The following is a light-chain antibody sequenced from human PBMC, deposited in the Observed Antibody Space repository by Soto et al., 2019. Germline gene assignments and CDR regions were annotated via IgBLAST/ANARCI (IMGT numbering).Light chain of an antibody. CDR3: AAWDDSLTGWV. J-gene: IGLJ3*02. CDR2: RNN. Sequence: QSVLTQPPSASGTPGQRVTISCSGSRSNIGTNYVYWYQHLPGTAPKLLIYRNNEWPSGVPERFSGAKSGTSASLAISDLRSEDEGDYYCAAWDDSLTGWVFGGGTKVTVL. CDR1: RSNIGTNY. V-gene: IGLV1-47*01.